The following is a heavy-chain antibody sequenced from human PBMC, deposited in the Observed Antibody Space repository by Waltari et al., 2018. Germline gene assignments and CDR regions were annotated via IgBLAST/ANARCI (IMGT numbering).Heavy chain of an antibody. Sequence: QVQLQESGPGLVKPSETLSLTCTVSGGSISSYYWSWIRQPPGKGLEWIGYIYYSGSTNYNPSLKSRVTISVDTSKNQCSLKLSSVTAADTAVYYCASSSSGWYQNFDYWGQGTLVTVSS. V-gene: IGHV4-59*01. CDR1: GGSISSYY. J-gene: IGHJ4*02. CDR3: ASSSSGWYQNFDY. CDR2: IYYSGST. D-gene: IGHD6-19*01.